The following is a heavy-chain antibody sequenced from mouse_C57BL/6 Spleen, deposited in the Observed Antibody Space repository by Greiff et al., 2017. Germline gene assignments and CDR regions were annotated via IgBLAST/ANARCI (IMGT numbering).Heavy chain of an antibody. CDR3: ARHGKYYYFDY. CDR1: GFTFSDYY. D-gene: IGHD4-1*01. CDR2: ISNGGGST. J-gene: IGHJ2*01. V-gene: IGHV5-12*01. Sequence: EVMLVESGGGLVQPGGSLKLSCAASGFTFSDYYMYWVRQTPEKRLEWVAYISNGGGSTYYPDTVKGRFTISRDNAKNTLYLQMSRLKSEDTAMYYCARHGKYYYFDYWGQGTTLTVSS.